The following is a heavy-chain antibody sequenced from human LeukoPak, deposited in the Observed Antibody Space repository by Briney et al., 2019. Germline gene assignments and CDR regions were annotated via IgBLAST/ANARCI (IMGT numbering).Heavy chain of an antibody. CDR2: ISSSSSTI. CDR3: SVGATGVFDY. D-gene: IGHD1-26*01. J-gene: IGHJ4*02. Sequence: PGGSLRLSCAASGFTFSSYSMNWVRQAPGKGLEWASYISSSSSTIYYADSVKGRFTISRDNSKNTLYLQMNSLRAEDTAVYYCSVGATGVFDYWGQGTLVTVSS. V-gene: IGHV3-48*01. CDR1: GFTFSSYS.